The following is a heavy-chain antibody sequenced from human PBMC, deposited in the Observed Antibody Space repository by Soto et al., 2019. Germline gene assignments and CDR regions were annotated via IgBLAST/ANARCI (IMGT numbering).Heavy chain of an antibody. CDR1: GGSISSYS. Sequence: QVQLQESGPRLVKPSETLSLTCSVSGGSISSYSWNWIRQPPGKGLEWIGYIYYSGSTNYNPSLKSRVTISVDTSKNQFSLKLRSVTAADTAVYYCAREDSSTEHGFDYWGQGTLVTVSS. D-gene: IGHD1-1*01. CDR2: IYYSGST. CDR3: AREDSSTEHGFDY. J-gene: IGHJ4*02. V-gene: IGHV4-59*01.